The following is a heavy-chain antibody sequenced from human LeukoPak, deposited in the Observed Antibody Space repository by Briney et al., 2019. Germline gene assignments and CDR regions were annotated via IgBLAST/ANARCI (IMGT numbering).Heavy chain of an antibody. D-gene: IGHD4-23*01. CDR1: GYTLTELS. CDR3: ARDYGGSSPFDY. Sequence: ASVKVSCKVSGYTLTELSMHWVRQAPGKGLEWMGGFDPEDGEIIYAQKFQGRVTMTEDTSTDTAYMELSSLRAEDTAVYYCARDYGGSSPFDYWGQGTLVTVSS. CDR2: FDPEDGEI. J-gene: IGHJ4*02. V-gene: IGHV1-24*01.